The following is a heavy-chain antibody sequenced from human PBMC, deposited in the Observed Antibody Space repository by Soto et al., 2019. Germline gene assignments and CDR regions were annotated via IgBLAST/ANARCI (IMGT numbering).Heavy chain of an antibody. J-gene: IGHJ4*02. CDR1: GFTFSNYG. V-gene: IGHV3-23*01. CDR3: AKKSGVGATWYFDY. Sequence: VGSLRLSCAASGFTFSNYGMSWVRQAPGKGLEWVSALPEIGTNTYYADSVKGRFTISRDNSKNTLFLQIHNLRAGDTAVYYCAKKSGVGATWYFDYWGQGTLVTVSS. CDR2: LPEIGTNT. D-gene: IGHD1-26*01.